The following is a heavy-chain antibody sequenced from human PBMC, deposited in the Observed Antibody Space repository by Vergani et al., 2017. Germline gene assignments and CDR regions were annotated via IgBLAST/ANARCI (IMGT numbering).Heavy chain of an antibody. CDR2: IIPIFGTA. CDR3: AREGGGYCSGGSCNWFDP. CDR1: GGTFSSSA. Sequence: QVQLVQSGAEVKKPGSSVKVSCKASGGTFSSSAISWVRQAPGQGLEWMGGIIPIFGTANYAQKFQGRVTITADESTSTAYMELSSLRSEDTAVYDCAREGGGYCSGGSCNWFDPWGQGTLVTVSS. J-gene: IGHJ5*02. D-gene: IGHD2-15*01. V-gene: IGHV1-69*12.